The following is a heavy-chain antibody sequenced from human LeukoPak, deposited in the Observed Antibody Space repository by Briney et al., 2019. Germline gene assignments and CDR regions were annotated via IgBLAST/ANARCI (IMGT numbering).Heavy chain of an antibody. J-gene: IGHJ4*02. D-gene: IGHD3-10*01. V-gene: IGHV3-7*01. Sequence: PGGSLRLSCAASGFTFSSYWMSWVRQAPGKGLEWVANINQDGSENYSLDSVKGRFTISRDNAKNSLYLQMSSLRAEDTAVYYCARKGNSDINFDSWGKGPLAPAPS. CDR1: GFTFSSYW. CDR3: ARKGNSDINFDS. CDR2: INQDGSEN.